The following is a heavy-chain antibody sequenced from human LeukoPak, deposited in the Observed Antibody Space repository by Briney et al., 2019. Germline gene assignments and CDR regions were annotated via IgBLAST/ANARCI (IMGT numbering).Heavy chain of an antibody. V-gene: IGHV3-21*01. Sequence: PGGSLRLSCAASGFTFSSYSMNGVRQAPGEGLEWVSSISGSSSYIYYADSVKGRFTIPRDYAKNSLSLQMHSLRAEDTAVYYCARDFDFGGYADYWGQGTLVTVSS. J-gene: IGHJ4*02. D-gene: IGHD4-17*01. CDR2: ISGSSSYI. CDR1: GFTFSSYS. CDR3: ARDFDFGGYADY.